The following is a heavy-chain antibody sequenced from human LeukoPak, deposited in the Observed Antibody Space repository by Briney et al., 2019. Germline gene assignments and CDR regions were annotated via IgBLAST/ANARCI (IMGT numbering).Heavy chain of an antibody. CDR2: INHSGST. CDR3: AMAYYDFWSGYSYEYFQH. Sequence: SETLSLTCAVYGGSFSGYYWSWIRQPPGKGLEWIGEINHSGSTNYNPSLKSRVTISVDTSKNQFSLKLSSVTAADTAVYYCAMAYYDFWSGYSYEYFQHWGQGTLVTVSS. V-gene: IGHV4-34*01. J-gene: IGHJ1*01. CDR1: GGSFSGYY. D-gene: IGHD3-3*01.